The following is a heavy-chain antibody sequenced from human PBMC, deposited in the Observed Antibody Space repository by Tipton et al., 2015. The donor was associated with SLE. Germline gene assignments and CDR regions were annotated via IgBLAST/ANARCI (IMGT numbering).Heavy chain of an antibody. V-gene: IGHV4-59*01. J-gene: IGHJ4*02. CDR2: IYYSGST. D-gene: IGHD1-1*01. CDR1: GGSISSYY. Sequence: LRLSCTVSGGSISSYYWSWIRQPPGKGLEWIGYIYYSGSTNYNPSLKSRVTISIDMPKNQFSLKLSSVTAAGTAVYYCARDLGNWSYFDYWGQGTLVTVSS. CDR3: ARDLGNWSYFDY.